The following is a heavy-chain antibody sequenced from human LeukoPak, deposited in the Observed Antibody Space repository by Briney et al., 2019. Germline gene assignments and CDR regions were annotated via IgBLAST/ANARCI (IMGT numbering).Heavy chain of an antibody. Sequence: SGRYLRLSCAASGFTFSSYAMHWVRQAPGKGLEWVAVISYDGSNKYYADYVKGRFTISRDNSKNTLYLQVNSLRAEDTAVYYCARGRDYDYVWGSYRSEGDYWGQGTLVTVSS. V-gene: IGHV3-30*04. CDR2: ISYDGSNK. D-gene: IGHD3-16*02. CDR1: GFTFSSYA. CDR3: ARGRDYDYVWGSYRSEGDY. J-gene: IGHJ4*02.